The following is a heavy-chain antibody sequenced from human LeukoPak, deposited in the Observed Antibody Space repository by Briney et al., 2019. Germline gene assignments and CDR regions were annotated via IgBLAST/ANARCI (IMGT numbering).Heavy chain of an antibody. V-gene: IGHV4-59*08. D-gene: IGHD3-22*01. Sequence: SETLSLTCTVSGGSISSYYWSWIRQPPGKGLEWIGYTYYSGSTNYNPSLKSRVTISVDTSKNQFSLKLSSVTAADTAVYYCASHGPYYDSSGLFDIWGQGTMVTVSS. J-gene: IGHJ3*02. CDR3: ASHGPYYDSSGLFDI. CDR2: TYYSGST. CDR1: GGSISSYY.